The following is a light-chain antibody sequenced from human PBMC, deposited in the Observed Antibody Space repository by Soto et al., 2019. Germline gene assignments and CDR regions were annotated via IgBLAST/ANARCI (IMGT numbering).Light chain of an antibody. Sequence: AIQMTQSPSSLSASVGDRVTITCRASQGINKDLGWYQQKPGRAPNLLIYASSTLQSGVPSRFSGSGSGTDFTLTISSLQPEDFATYFCQQDYSYPLTFGGGTKVELK. CDR1: QGINKD. CDR3: QQDYSYPLT. V-gene: IGKV1-6*01. CDR2: ASS. J-gene: IGKJ4*01.